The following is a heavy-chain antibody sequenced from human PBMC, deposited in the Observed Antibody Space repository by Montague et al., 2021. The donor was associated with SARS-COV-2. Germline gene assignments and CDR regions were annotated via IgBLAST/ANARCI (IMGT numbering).Heavy chain of an antibody. V-gene: IGHV4-61*02. D-gene: IGHD3-22*01. CDR2: IYTSGST. J-gene: IGHJ3*02. CDR3: ARASAGYDSSGYYADRSAFDI. Sequence: TLSLTCTVSGGSISSGSYYWSWIRQPAGKGLEWIGRIYTSGSTNYNPSLKSRVTISADTSKNQFSLKLSSVTAADTAVYYCARASAGYDSSGYYADRSAFDIWGQGTMGTGSS. CDR1: GGSISSGSYY.